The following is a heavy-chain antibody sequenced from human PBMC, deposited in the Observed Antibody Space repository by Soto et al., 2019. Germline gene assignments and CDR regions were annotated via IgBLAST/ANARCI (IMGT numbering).Heavy chain of an antibody. D-gene: IGHD3-3*01. J-gene: IGHJ4*02. CDR1: GFTFSSYS. V-gene: IGHV3-48*01. CDR2: ISSSSSTI. CDR3: ARDRNDFWSGYQPRDY. Sequence: GGSLRLSCTASGFTFSSYSMNWVRQAPGKGLEWVSYISSSSSTIYYADSVKGRFTISRDNAKNSLYLQMNSLRAEDTAVYYCARDRNDFWSGYQPRDYWGQGTLVTVSS.